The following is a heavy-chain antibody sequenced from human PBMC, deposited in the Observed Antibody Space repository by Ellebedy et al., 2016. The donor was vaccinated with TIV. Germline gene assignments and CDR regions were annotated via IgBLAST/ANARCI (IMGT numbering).Heavy chain of an antibody. D-gene: IGHD1-26*01. CDR1: GGTFSSYA. V-gene: IGHV1-69*13. Sequence: SVKVSCXASGGTFSSYAISWVRQAPGQGLEWMGGIIPIFGTANYAQKFQGRVTITADESTSTAYMELSSLRSEDTAVYYCARSSGSYHYRFDYWGQGTLVTVSS. CDR2: IIPIFGTA. CDR3: ARSSGSYHYRFDY. J-gene: IGHJ4*02.